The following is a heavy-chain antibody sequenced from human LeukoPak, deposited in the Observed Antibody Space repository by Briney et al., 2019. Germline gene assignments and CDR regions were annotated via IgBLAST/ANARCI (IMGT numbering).Heavy chain of an antibody. CDR3: AREVFGVATDYFDY. CDR1: GFTFSSYS. CDR2: ISSSSSYI. V-gene: IGHV3-21*01. D-gene: IGHD3-3*01. Sequence: PGGSLRLSCAASGFTFSSYSMNWVRQAPGKGLEWVSSISSSSSYIYYADSVKGRFTISRDNAKNSLYLQMNSLRAEDTAVYYCAREVFGVATDYFDYWGQGTLVTVSS. J-gene: IGHJ4*02.